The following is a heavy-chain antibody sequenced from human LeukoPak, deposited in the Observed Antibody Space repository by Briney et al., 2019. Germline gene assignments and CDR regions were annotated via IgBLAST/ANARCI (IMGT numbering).Heavy chain of an antibody. CDR3: ARTSSSLGRPGNVMY. CDR2: ISAYNGNT. CDR1: GYTFTSYG. D-gene: IGHD2-2*01. V-gene: IGHV1-18*01. Sequence: GASVKVSCKASGYTFTSYGISWVRQAPGQGLEWMGWISAYNGNTNYAQKLQGRVTMTTDTSTSTAYMELRSLRSDDTAVYYCARTSSSLGRPGNVMYWGQGTLVTVSS. J-gene: IGHJ4*02.